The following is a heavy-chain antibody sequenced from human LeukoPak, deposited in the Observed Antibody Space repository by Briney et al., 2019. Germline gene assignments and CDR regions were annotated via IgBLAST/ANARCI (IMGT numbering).Heavy chain of an antibody. CDR3: ARAALGYSSSWFNY. CDR1: GGSISSYY. J-gene: IGHJ4*02. D-gene: IGHD6-13*01. V-gene: IGHV4-4*07. Sequence: SETLSLTCTVSGGSISSYYWSWIRQPAGKGLEWIGRIYTSGSTNYNPSLKSRVTMSVDTSKNQFSLKLTSVTAADTAVYYCARAALGYSSSWFNYWGQGTLVTVSS. CDR2: IYTSGST.